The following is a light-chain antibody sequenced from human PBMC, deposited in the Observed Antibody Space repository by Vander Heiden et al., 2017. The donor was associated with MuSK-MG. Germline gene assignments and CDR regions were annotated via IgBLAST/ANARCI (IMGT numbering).Light chain of an antibody. CDR3: HQYNHWIN. V-gene: IGKV3-15*01. Sequence: EIVMTQSPATLSVSPGERVTLSCRASQSISSNLAWYQQKTGQAPRLLIYDASTRATGIPARLSGGGSGTEFTLTISSRQSEDFAVYYGHQYNHWINLGGGTKVKIK. CDR1: QSISSN. J-gene: IGKJ4*01. CDR2: DAS.